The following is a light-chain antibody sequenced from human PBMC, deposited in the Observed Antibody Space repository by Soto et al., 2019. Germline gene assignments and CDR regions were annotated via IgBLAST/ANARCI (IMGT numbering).Light chain of an antibody. J-gene: IGLJ2*01. V-gene: IGLV1-44*01. CDR2: VNN. CDR1: SSNIGSET. CDR3: AAWDDSLKRVV. Sequence: QSALTQPASVSGSPGQSITISCSGSSSNIGSETVNWYQHLPGTAPKLLIYVNNQRPSGVPDRFSGSKSGTSASLAISGLQSEDEADYFCAAWDDSLKRVVFGGGTKLTVL.